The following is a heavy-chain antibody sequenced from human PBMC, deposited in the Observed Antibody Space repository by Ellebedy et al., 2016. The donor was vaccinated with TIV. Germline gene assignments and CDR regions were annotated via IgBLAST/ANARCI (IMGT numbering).Heavy chain of an antibody. V-gene: IGHV3-66*01. Sequence: PGGSLRLSCAASGFTVSSNYMSRVRQAPGKGLEWVSVIYSGGDTYYADSVKGRFTISRDNSKNTLYLQMNSLRVEDTAVYYCASRPNGDYHFLDYWGQGTLVTVSS. CDR1: GFTVSSNY. D-gene: IGHD4-17*01. J-gene: IGHJ4*02. CDR2: IYSGGDT. CDR3: ASRPNGDYHFLDY.